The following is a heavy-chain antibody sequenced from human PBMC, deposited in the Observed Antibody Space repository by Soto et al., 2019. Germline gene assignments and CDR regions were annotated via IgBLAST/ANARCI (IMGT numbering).Heavy chain of an antibody. J-gene: IGHJ4*02. Sequence: ASVKVCCKASGYTFTSYCISWVRQAPGQGLEWMGWISAYNGNTNYAQKLQGRVTMTTDTSTSTAYMELRSLRSDDTAVYYCATLPSSGYYGDFDYWGQGTLVTVSS. CDR2: ISAYNGNT. D-gene: IGHD3-22*01. CDR3: ATLPSSGYYGDFDY. V-gene: IGHV1-18*01. CDR1: GYTFTSYC.